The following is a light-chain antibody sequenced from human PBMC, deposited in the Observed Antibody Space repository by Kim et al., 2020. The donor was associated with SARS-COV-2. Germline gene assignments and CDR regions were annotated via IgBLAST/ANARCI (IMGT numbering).Light chain of an antibody. V-gene: IGKV2-28*01. CDR3: MQALQTPYT. CDR1: RSLLQSNGYNN. J-gene: IGKJ2*01. CDR2: LGS. Sequence: DIVMTQSPLSLPVTPGESASISCRSSRSLLQSNGYNNLDWYLQKPGQSPQLLIYLGSNRASGVPDRFSGSGSGADFTLKISTVEDEDVGVYYCMQALQTPYTFGQGTKLEI.